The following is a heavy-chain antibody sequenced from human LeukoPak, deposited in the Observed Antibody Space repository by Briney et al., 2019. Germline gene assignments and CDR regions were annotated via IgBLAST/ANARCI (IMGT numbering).Heavy chain of an antibody. Sequence: GGSLRLSCAASGFTFSSYAMHWVRQAPGKGLEWVAVISHDGSNKYYADSVKGRFTISRDNSKNTLYLQMNSLRAEDTAVYYCARQTAIAPFDYWGQGTLVTVSS. D-gene: IGHD5-18*01. CDR3: ARQTAIAPFDY. J-gene: IGHJ4*02. V-gene: IGHV3-30-3*01. CDR2: ISHDGSNK. CDR1: GFTFSSYA.